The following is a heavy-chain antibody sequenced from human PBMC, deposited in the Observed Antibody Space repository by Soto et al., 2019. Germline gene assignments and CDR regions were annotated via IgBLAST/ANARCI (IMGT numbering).Heavy chain of an antibody. CDR1: GDSVSSNSVA. Sequence: QTLSLTCAISGDSVSSNSVAWNWIRQSPSRGLEWLGRTYYRSKWYNAYSVSVKSRITINPDTSKNQFSLQLKSVTPEDTAVYYCVRDTGSGSGWYGIWGQGTLVTVSS. CDR2: TYYRSKWYN. V-gene: IGHV6-1*01. J-gene: IGHJ4*02. D-gene: IGHD6-19*01. CDR3: VRDTGSGSGWYGI.